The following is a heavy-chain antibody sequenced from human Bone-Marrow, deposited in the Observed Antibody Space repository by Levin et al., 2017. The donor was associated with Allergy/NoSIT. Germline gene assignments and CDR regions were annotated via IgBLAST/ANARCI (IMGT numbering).Heavy chain of an antibody. V-gene: IGHV3-30*18. D-gene: IGHD3-3*01. CDR1: GFSFNRYG. Sequence: GGSLRLSCTGTGFSFNRYGMHWVRQAPGKGLEWVASISDDGSKKYFGESVKGRFTISRDKAKNMVFLQMTGLGPNDTALYYCAKDRAHLDFWPDSWGQGTLVIVSS. CDR2: ISDDGSKK. CDR3: AKDRAHLDFWPDS. J-gene: IGHJ4*02.